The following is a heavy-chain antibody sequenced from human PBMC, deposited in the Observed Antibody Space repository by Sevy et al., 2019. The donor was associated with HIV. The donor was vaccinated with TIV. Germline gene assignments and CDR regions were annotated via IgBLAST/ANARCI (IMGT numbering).Heavy chain of an antibody. CDR3: AKDINRGCDGVNCYSYYYYFYGLDV. D-gene: IGHD2-21*01. CDR2: GSWNSRYL. V-gene: IGHV3-9*01. J-gene: IGHJ6*02. CDR1: GFPFNDHA. Sequence: GGSLRLSFAASGFPFNDHAMHWVRQVPGKGLEWVSGGSWNSRYLGYSDSLKGRFTISRDNARHFLYLEMNSLRPEDTALYYCAKDINRGCDGVNCYSYYYYFYGLDVWGQGTTVTVSS.